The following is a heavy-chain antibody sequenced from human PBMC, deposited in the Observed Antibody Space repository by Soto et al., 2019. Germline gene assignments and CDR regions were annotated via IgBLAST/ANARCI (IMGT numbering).Heavy chain of an antibody. J-gene: IGHJ6*02. CDR1: GFTFSSYG. Sequence: QVQLVESGGGVVQPGRSLRLSCAASGFTFSSYGMHWVRQAPDKGLEWVAVIWYDGTNKYYTDSVKGRFTISRDNSKNTLYLQMNSLRAADTAVYYCARGRGAVAGTRYYYGMDVWRQGPTVTV. V-gene: IGHV3-33*01. D-gene: IGHD6-13*01. CDR2: IWYDGTNK. CDR3: ARGRGAVAGTRYYYGMDV.